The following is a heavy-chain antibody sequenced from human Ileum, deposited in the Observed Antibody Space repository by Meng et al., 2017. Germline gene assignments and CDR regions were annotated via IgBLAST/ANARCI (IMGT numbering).Heavy chain of an antibody. CDR1: GVSISSGIW. J-gene: IGHJ4*02. Sequence: QVQLQESCPGLVKPSGTLSLTCAVSGVSISSGIWWSLVRQPPEKGLEWIGEIHHSGTTNYSPSLKSRLTISVDKSKNQFSLKLQSVTAADTAVYFCARGVVSGSHYNTYWGQGILVTVSS. V-gene: IGHV4-4*02. D-gene: IGHD3-10*01. CDR3: ARGVVSGSHYNTY. CDR2: IHHSGTT.